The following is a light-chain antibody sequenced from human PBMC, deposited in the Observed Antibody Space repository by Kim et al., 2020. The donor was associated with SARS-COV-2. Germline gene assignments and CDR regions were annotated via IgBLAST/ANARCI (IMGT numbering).Light chain of an antibody. CDR2: YDS. V-gene: IGLV3-21*04. CDR1: NNGSIS. CDR3: QVWDSSVV. J-gene: IGLJ2*01. Sequence: VAVAPRETARSTCGGNNNGSISVLSYQQKPGHAPVLVIYYDSDRPSGIPERFSGSNSGNTATLTISRVEAGDEADYYCQVWDSSVVFGGGTQLTVL.